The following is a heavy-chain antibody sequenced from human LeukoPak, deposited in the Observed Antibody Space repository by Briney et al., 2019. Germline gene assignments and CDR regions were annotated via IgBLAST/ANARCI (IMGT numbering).Heavy chain of an antibody. D-gene: IGHD3-3*01. CDR3: ARLRSGYLYYYYYYGMDV. J-gene: IGHJ6*02. CDR1: GFTFSSYA. V-gene: IGHV3-21*01. Sequence: GGSLRLSCAVSGFTFSSYAMNWVRQAPGKGLEWVSSISSSSSYIYYADSVKGRFTISRDNAKNSLYLQMNSLRAEDTAVYYCARLRSGYLYYYYYYGMDVWGQGTTVTVSS. CDR2: ISSSSSYI.